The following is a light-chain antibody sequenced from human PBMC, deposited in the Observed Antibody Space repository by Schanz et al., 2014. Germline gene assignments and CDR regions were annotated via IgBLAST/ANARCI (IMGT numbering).Light chain of an antibody. CDR3: QQYDNFPPT. V-gene: IGKV1-33*01. J-gene: IGKJ4*01. CDR1: QDINNY. CDR2: GAS. Sequence: DIQMTQSPSSLSASVGDRVILTCQASQDINNYLNWYQQKPGKAPKLLIYGASNLETGVPSRFSGSGSGTDFTFTISSLHPEDVATYYCQQYDNFPPTFGGGTKVEIK.